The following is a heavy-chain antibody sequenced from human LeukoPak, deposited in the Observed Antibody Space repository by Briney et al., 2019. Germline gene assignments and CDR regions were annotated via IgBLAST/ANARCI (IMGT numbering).Heavy chain of an antibody. CDR2: IYHSGST. CDR3: ARFGGGNSGGTFDI. V-gene: IGHV4-4*02. CDR1: GGSISSSNW. D-gene: IGHD4-23*01. Sequence: PSGTLSLTCAVSGGSISSSNWWSWVRQPPGKGLEWIGEIYHSGSTNYNASLKSRVTISVDKSKNQFSLNLTSVTAADTAVYYCARFGGGNSGGTFDIWGQGTMVTVSS. J-gene: IGHJ3*02.